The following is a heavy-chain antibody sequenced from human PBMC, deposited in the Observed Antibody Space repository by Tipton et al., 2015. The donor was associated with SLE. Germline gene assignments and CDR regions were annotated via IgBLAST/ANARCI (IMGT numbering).Heavy chain of an antibody. D-gene: IGHD6-6*01. CDR1: GFTLRTYW. J-gene: IGHJ6*02. CDR3: ARHWGAARSPWFYFYGFDV. Sequence: SLRLSCRVSGFTLRTYWMSWLRQAPGKGLEWVAVISYDGSNKYYADSVKGRFTISRDNSKNTLYLQMNSLRAEDTAVYYCARHWGAARSPWFYFYGFDVWGQGTTVTVAS. V-gene: IGHV3-30*03. CDR2: ISYDGSNK.